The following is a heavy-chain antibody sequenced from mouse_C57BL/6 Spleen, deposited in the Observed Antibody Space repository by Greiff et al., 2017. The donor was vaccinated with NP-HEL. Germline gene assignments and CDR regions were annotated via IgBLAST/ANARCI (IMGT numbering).Heavy chain of an antibody. Sequence: VQLQQPGAELVRPGSSVKLSCKASGYTFTSYWMDWVKQRPGQGLEWIGNIYPSDSETHYNQKFKDKATLTVDKSSSTAYMQLSSLTSEDSAVYYCGRRVGQTWFAYWGQGTLVTVSA. CDR2: IYPSDSET. J-gene: IGHJ3*01. CDR3: GRRVGQTWFAY. D-gene: IGHD3-3*01. V-gene: IGHV1-61*01. CDR1: GYTFTSYW.